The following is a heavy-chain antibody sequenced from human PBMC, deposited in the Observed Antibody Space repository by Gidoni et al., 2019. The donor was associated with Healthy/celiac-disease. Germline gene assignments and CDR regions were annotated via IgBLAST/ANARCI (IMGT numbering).Heavy chain of an antibody. CDR2: ISCDGGST. CDR1: GSTFDAYT. Sequence: EVQLVESGGVVVQPGGSLRLSCEASGSTFDAYTMHWVRQAPGKGLEWVSLISCDGGSTYYADSVKGRFTISRDNSKNSLYLQMNSLRTEDTALYYCAKDQYYYDSSGYPALDYWGQGTLVTVSS. J-gene: IGHJ4*02. D-gene: IGHD3-22*01. V-gene: IGHV3-43*01. CDR3: AKDQYYYDSSGYPALDY.